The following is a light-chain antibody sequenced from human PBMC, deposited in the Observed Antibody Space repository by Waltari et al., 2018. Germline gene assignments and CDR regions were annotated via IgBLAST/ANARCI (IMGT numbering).Light chain of an antibody. CDR2: SNN. J-gene: IGLJ2*01. CDR1: SSNIGSKS. CDR3: ATWDDSLNGL. V-gene: IGLV1-44*01. Sequence: SVLTQPPSVSGTPGKRVSISCSGSSSNIGSKSVNWYQQVPGTAPKLLIYSNNQRPSGVPDRFSGSKSGTSASLAISGLQSEDEADYYCATWDDSLNGLFGGGTKLTVL.